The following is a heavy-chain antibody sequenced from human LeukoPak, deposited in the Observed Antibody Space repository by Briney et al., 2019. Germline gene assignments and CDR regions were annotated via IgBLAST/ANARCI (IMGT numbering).Heavy chain of an antibody. V-gene: IGHV4-4*07. CDR1: GGSISNFY. J-gene: IGHJ4*02. CDR2: IHIRGST. D-gene: IGHD6-19*01. Sequence: SETLSVTCTGSGGSISNFYWGWIRQPAGKGLEWIGRIHIRGSTDYSPSLKSRVSMSVDTSKNQFFLRLRSVTAADTAVYYCVRDGTGDSSGWHLWGQGTLVTVSS. CDR3: VRDGTGDSSGWHL.